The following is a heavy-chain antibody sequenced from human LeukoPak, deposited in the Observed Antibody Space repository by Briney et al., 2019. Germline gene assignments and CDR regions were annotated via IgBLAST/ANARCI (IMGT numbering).Heavy chain of an antibody. Sequence: GASVKVSCKASGYTFTSYAMNWVRQAPGQGLEWMGWINTNTGNPTYAQGFTGRFVFSLDTSVSTAYLQISSLKAEDTAVYYCARYDFWSGYCRPGRYYYGMDVWGQGTRSPSP. CDR2: INTNTGNP. V-gene: IGHV7-4-1*02. D-gene: IGHD3-3*01. CDR1: GYTFTSYA. J-gene: IGHJ6*02. CDR3: ARYDFWSGYCRPGRYYYGMDV.